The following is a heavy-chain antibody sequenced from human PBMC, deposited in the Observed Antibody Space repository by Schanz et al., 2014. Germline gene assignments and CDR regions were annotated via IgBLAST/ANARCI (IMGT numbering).Heavy chain of an antibody. CDR3: ARAGQDYSDSSGYATYYFGN. J-gene: IGHJ4*02. D-gene: IGHD3-22*01. CDR1: GGTFSSDT. CDR2: IIPILDIT. Sequence: QVHLVQSGAEVKKPGSSVKVSCKASGGTFSSDTFSWVRQAPGQGLEWMGTIIPILDITNYAQKFQGRVTITADKSTSTAYMELSNLRSEDTAVYYCARAGQDYSDSSGYATYYFGNWGQGTLVTVSS. V-gene: IGHV1-69*02.